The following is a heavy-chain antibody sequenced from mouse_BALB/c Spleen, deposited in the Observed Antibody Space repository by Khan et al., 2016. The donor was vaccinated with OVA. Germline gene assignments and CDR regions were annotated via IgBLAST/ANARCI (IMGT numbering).Heavy chain of an antibody. D-gene: IGHD1-1*02. CDR1: GYIFTSYW. CDR3: AREEAWYHFGH. CDR2: IYPGTDNS. Sequence: QVQLQQSGAELVRPGASVKLSCKTSGYIFTSYWIHWVKQRSGQGLEWIARIYPGTDNSYYNEKFKDKATLHADKSSSTAYMQLSSLQSEDSDVYYCAREEAWYHFGHWGQGTTLRVSS. V-gene: IGHV1S132*01. J-gene: IGHJ2*01.